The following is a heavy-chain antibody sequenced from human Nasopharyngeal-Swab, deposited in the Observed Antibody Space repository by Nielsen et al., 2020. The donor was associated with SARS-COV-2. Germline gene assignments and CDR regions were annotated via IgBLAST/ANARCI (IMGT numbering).Heavy chain of an antibody. V-gene: IGHV4-31*03. CDR3: ARVRITMIVVVTVFDP. CDR1: GGSISSGGYY. CDR2: TYYSGST. D-gene: IGHD3-22*01. Sequence: SETLSLTCTVSGGSISSGGYYWSWIRQHPGKGLEWIGYTYYSGSTYYNPSLKSRVTISVDTSKNQFSLKLSSVTAADTAVYYCARVRITMIVVVTVFDPWGQGTLVTVSS. J-gene: IGHJ5*02.